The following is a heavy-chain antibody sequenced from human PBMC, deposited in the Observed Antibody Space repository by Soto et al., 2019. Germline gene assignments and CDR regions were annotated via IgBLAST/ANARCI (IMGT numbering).Heavy chain of an antibody. CDR1: GFTFSSYA. CDR3: AFNSGSGSYYFDY. Sequence: EVQLLESGGGLVQPGGSLRLSCAASGFTFSSYAMWWVRQAPGKGLECVSAISGGGESTYYADSVKGRFTISRDNSKNTLYHQMNSLRAEDTAVYYCAFNSGSGSYYFDYWGQGTLVTVSS. V-gene: IGHV3-23*01. J-gene: IGHJ4*02. CDR2: ISGGGEST. D-gene: IGHD3-10*01.